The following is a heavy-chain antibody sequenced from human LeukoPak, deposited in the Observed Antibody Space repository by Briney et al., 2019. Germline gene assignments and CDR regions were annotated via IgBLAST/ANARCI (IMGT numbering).Heavy chain of an antibody. D-gene: IGHD2-2*01. CDR3: ARYSQDIVVVPAALGAPNWFDP. CDR1: GGTFSSYA. Sequence: SVTVSCTASGGTFSSYAISWVRQAPGQGLEWMGGIIPIFGTANYAQKFQGRVTMTRDTSTSTVYMELSSLRSEDTAVYYCARYSQDIVVVPAALGAPNWFDPWGQGTLVTVSS. CDR2: IIPIFGTA. J-gene: IGHJ5*02. V-gene: IGHV1-69*05.